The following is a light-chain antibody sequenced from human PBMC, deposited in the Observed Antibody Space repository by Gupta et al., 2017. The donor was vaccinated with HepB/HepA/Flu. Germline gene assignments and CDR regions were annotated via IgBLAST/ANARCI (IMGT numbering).Light chain of an antibody. J-gene: IGLJ2*01. V-gene: IGLV3-9*01. CDR3: QVWDSSTYVL. Sequence: SYEPTQPLSLSAALGQTARITCGGNNIRSKSVHWYQQKPGQAPVLVIYRDDNRPSGIPERFSGSNSGNTATLTISRAQAGDEADYYCQVWDSSTYVLFGGGTKLTVL. CDR1: NIRSKS. CDR2: RDD.